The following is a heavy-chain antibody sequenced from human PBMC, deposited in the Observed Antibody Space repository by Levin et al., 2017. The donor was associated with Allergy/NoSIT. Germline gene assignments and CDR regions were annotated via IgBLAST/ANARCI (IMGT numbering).Heavy chain of an antibody. V-gene: IGHV4-59*01. D-gene: IGHD3-16*02. Sequence: SETLSLTCTVSGGSISSDNWSWIRQPPGKGLEWIGYIYDTGKTNYNPSLKSRVTLSVDTSKNQFSLKLSSVTPADTAVYYCARFVWGSYRGFDYWGQGTLVTVSS. CDR3: ARFVWGSYRGFDY. CDR2: IYDTGKT. J-gene: IGHJ4*02. CDR1: GGSISSDN.